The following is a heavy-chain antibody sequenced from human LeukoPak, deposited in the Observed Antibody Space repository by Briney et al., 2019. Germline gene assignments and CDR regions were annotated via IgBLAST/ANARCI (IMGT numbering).Heavy chain of an antibody. Sequence: SVKVSCKASGGTFSSYAISWVRQAPGQGLEWMGGIIPIFGTANYAQKFQGRVTITADESTSTAYMELSSLRSEDTAVYYCAGYDSSGYYSWYFDYWGQGTLVTVSS. D-gene: IGHD3-22*01. CDR1: GGTFSSYA. CDR3: AGYDSSGYYSWYFDY. CDR2: IIPIFGTA. V-gene: IGHV1-69*13. J-gene: IGHJ4*02.